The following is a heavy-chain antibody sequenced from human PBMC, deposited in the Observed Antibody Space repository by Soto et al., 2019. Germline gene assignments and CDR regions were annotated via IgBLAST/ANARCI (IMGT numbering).Heavy chain of an antibody. V-gene: IGHV4-31*03. Sequence: QVQLQESGPGLVKPSQTLSLTCTVSGGSISSGGYYWSWIRQHPGKGLEWIGYIYYSGSTYYNPSLKIRVTISVDTSKNQFSLKLSSVTAADTAVYYCARGFWSGYSFGWFDPWGQGTLVTVSS. CDR3: ARGFWSGYSFGWFDP. CDR1: GGSISSGGYY. J-gene: IGHJ5*02. D-gene: IGHD3-3*01. CDR2: IYYSGST.